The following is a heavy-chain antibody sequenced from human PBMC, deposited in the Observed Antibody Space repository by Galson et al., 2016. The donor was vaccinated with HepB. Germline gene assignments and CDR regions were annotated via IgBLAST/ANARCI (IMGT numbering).Heavy chain of an antibody. D-gene: IGHD3-16*02. V-gene: IGHV3-30-3*01. J-gene: IGHJ4*01. Sequence: SLRLSCAASGFTFSSYAMHWVRPAPGKGLEWVAVISFDGSNNFHADSVKGRFTISRDNSKNTLYLQMNSLRAEDTAVYYCARDYDYVWGTYRYTRTVPQYYFDDWGHGTLVTASS. CDR3: ARDYDYVWGTYRYTRTVPQYYFDD. CDR2: ISFDGSNN. CDR1: GFTFSSYA.